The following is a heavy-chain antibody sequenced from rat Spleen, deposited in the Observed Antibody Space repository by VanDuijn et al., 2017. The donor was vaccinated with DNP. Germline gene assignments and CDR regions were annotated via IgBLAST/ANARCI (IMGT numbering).Heavy chain of an antibody. CDR1: GFIFSDYY. Sequence: EVQLVESGGGLVQPGRSLTLSCAASGFIFSDYYMAWVRQAPTKGLEWVAYINFDGDRSYYGDSVKGRFTISRDNAKSTLYLQMDSLRSEDTATYYCARRSTRGPYYAMDAWGQGTSVTVSS. J-gene: IGHJ4*01. V-gene: IGHV5-22*01. CDR3: ARRSTRGPYYAMDA. CDR2: INFDGDRS. D-gene: IGHD1-10*01.